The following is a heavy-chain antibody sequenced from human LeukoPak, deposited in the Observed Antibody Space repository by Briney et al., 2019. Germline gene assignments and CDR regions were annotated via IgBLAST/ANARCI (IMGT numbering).Heavy chain of an antibody. CDR2: ISGSGTNT. D-gene: IGHD3-16*01. CDR3: ARDFYLDDYIWGSYLAY. Sequence: GGFLRLSCAASGFTFSSYAMSWVRQAPGKGLEWVSAISGSGTNTYYADSVKGRFTISRDNSKNTLYLQMGSLRAEDMAVYYCARDFYLDDYIWGSYLAYWGQGTLVTVSS. CDR1: GFTFSSYA. J-gene: IGHJ4*02. V-gene: IGHV3-23*01.